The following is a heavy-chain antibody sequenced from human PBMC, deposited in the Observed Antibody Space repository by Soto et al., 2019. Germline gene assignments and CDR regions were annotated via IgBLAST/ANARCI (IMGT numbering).Heavy chain of an antibody. V-gene: IGHV4-30-2*01. CDR3: AREKGDDSSGYLVY. CDR1: GGSISSGGYS. Sequence: SETLSLTCAVSGGSISSGGYSWSWIRQPPGKGLEWIGYIYHSGSTYYNPSLKSRVTISVDKSKNQFSLKLSSVTAADTAVYYCAREKGDDSSGYLVYWGQGTLVTVSS. J-gene: IGHJ4*02. D-gene: IGHD3-22*01. CDR2: IYHSGST.